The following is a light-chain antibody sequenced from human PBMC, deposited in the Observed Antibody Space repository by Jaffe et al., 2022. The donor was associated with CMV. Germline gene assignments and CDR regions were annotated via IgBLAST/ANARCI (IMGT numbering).Light chain of an antibody. J-gene: IGKJ2*01. Sequence: DVVMTQSPLSLPVTLGQPASISCRSSQSLVHSDGNTYLNWYQQRPGQSPRRLIYQVSNRDSGVPDRFSGSGSGTDFILKISRVEAEDVGIYYCMQGTHWPPYTFGQGTKLEIK. CDR3: MQGTHWPPYT. V-gene: IGKV2-30*02. CDR2: QVS. CDR1: QSLVHSDGNTY.